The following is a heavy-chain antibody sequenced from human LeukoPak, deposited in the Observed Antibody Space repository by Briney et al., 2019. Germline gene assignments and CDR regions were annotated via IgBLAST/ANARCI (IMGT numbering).Heavy chain of an antibody. CDR1: GGSISSYY. D-gene: IGHD5-12*01. V-gene: IGHV4-59*01. CDR3: ARQHSGYSQVVY. CDR2: IHYTGST. J-gene: IGHJ4*02. Sequence: SETLSLTCTVSGGSISSYYWSWIRQPPGKGLEWIGYIHYTGSTDYNPFLRSRVTLSIDMSKNQFSLRLSSVTAADTAVYYCARQHSGYSQVVYWGQGTLVTVSS.